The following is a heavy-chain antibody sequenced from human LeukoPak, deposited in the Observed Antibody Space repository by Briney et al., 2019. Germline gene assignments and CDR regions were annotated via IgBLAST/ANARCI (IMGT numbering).Heavy chain of an antibody. V-gene: IGHV4-59*01. CDR1: GGSISSYY. CDR3: ARDVGSYGYYYYGMDV. J-gene: IGHJ6*02. Sequence: SETLSLTCTVSGGSISSYYWSWIRQPPGKGLEWLGYIYYSGSTNYNPSLKSRVTISVDTSKNQFSLKLSSVTAADTAVYYCARDVGSYGYYYYGMDVWGQGTTVTVSS. CDR2: IYYSGST. D-gene: IGHD1-26*01.